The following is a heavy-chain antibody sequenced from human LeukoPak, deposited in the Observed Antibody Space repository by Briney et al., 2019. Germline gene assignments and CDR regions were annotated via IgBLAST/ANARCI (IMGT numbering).Heavy chain of an antibody. V-gene: IGHV7-4-1*02. Sequence: ASVKVSCKASGYTFTSYFMNWVRQAPGQGLEWMGWINTNTGNPTYAQGFTGRFVFSLDTSVSTAYLQINSLKAEDTAVYYCARLGVPYYYYYMDVWGKGTTVTVSS. CDR1: GYTFTSYF. CDR3: ARLGVPYYYYYMDV. J-gene: IGHJ6*03. CDR2: INTNTGNP. D-gene: IGHD3-10*01.